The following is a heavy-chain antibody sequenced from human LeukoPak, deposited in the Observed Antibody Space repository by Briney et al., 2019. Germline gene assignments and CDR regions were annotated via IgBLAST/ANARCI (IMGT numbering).Heavy chain of an antibody. J-gene: IGHJ4*02. V-gene: IGHV3-9*01. Sequence: GGSLRLSCAASGFTFDDYAMHWVRQAPGKGLEWVSGISWNSGSIGYADSVKGRFTISRDNAKNSLYLQMNSLRAEDTALYYCAKGLTAKWLLLDYYFDYWGQGTLVTVSS. D-gene: IGHD3-22*01. CDR1: GFTFDDYA. CDR3: AKGLTAKWLLLDYYFDY. CDR2: ISWNSGSI.